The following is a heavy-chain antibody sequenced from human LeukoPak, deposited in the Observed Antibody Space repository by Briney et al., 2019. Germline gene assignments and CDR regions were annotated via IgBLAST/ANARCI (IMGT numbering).Heavy chain of an antibody. D-gene: IGHD3-22*01. V-gene: IGHV3-21*01. CDR2: ISSSSSYI. Sequence: GGSLRLSCAASGFTFSSYGMHWVRQAPGKGLEWVSSISSSSSYIHYADSVKGRFTISRDNAKNSLYLQMNSLRAEDTAVYYCARDLGSSGYYIYYYGMDVWGQGTTVTVSS. CDR3: ARDLGSSGYYIYYYGMDV. J-gene: IGHJ6*02. CDR1: GFTFSSYG.